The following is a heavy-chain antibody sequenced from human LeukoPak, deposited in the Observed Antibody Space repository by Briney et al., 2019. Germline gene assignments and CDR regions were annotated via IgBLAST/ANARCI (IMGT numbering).Heavy chain of an antibody. CDR1: GGSISSGGYY. J-gene: IGHJ4*02. V-gene: IGHV4-30-2*01. CDR3: ARVSFLEWLLDY. CDR2: IYHSGST. Sequence: SQTLSLTCTVSGGSISSGGYYWSWLRQPPGKGLEWIGYIYHSGSTYYNPSLKSRVTISVDRSKNQLSLKLSSVTAADTAVYYCARVSFLEWLLDYWGQGTLVTVSS. D-gene: IGHD3-3*01.